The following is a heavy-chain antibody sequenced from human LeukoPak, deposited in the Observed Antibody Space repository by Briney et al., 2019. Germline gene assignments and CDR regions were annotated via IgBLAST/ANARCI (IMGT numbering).Heavy chain of an antibody. Sequence: GASVKVSCKASGYTFTSYGISWVRQAPGQGLEWMGWISAYSGDTNYAQKFQGRATMTTDTSTSTAYMELRSLSSDDTAVYYCARDQEAFDYWGQGTLVTVSS. CDR3: ARDQEAFDY. V-gene: IGHV1-18*01. CDR2: ISAYSGDT. CDR1: GYTFTSYG. J-gene: IGHJ4*02.